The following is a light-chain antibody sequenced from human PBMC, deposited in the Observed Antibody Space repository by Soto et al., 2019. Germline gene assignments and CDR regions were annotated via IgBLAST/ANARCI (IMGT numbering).Light chain of an antibody. CDR2: GAS. CDR1: HSVSSN. Sequence: RATLSCRASHSVSSNLAWYQQRPGQAPRLLISGASTRATGIPARFSGSGSGIEFTITTSSLQFEDLAAYYSQQHNNWPRTFGQGTKVDI. CDR3: QQHNNWPRT. V-gene: IGKV3-15*01. J-gene: IGKJ1*01.